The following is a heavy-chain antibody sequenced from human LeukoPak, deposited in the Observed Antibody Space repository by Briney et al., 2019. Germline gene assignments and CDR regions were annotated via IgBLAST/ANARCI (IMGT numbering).Heavy chain of an antibody. CDR2: IYYSGST. Sequence: SETLSLTCTVSGGSISSYYWSWIRQPPGKGLEWIGYIYYSGSTNYNPSLKSRVTISVDTSKNQFSLKLSSVTAADTAVYYCARVRDVVVPANAFDIWGQGTMVTVSS. CDR1: GGSISSYY. D-gene: IGHD2-2*01. CDR3: ARVRDVVVPANAFDI. V-gene: IGHV4-59*08. J-gene: IGHJ3*02.